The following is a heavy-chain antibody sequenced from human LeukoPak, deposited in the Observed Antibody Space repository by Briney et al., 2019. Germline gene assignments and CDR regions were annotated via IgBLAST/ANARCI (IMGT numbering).Heavy chain of an antibody. J-gene: IGHJ4*02. Sequence: PSETLSLTCTVSGGSISSGGYYWSWIRQHPGKGLEWFGYIYYSGSTYYNPSLKSRVTISVDTSKNQFSLKLSSVTAADTAVYYCASFLMVRGVIIMDYWGQGTLVTVSS. CDR3: ASFLMVRGVIIMDY. V-gene: IGHV4-31*03. CDR1: GGSISSGGYY. D-gene: IGHD3-10*01. CDR2: IYYSGST.